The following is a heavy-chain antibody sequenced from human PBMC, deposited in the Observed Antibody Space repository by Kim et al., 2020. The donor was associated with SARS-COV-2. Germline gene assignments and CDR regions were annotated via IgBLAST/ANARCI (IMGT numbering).Heavy chain of an antibody. CDR2: ST. CDR3: ARDHDWLNDY. Sequence: STYYNPSHRSRVTISVDTSKNQFSLKLSSVTAADTAVYYCARDHDWLNDYWGQGTLVTVSS. J-gene: IGHJ4*02. V-gene: IGHV4-39*07. D-gene: IGHD3-9*01.